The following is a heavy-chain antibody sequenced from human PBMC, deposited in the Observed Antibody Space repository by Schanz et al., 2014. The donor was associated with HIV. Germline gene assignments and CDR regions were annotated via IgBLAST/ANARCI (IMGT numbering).Heavy chain of an antibody. Sequence: EVQLVESGGGVVQPGRSLRLSCAASGFTFSTYWMHWVRQAPGKGLVWVSRINSDGSSDTYADSVKGRFTISRDNAKNTLYLQINSLRAEDTAVYYCARGGYAARPSYYYDMDIWGQGTTVTVSS. CDR3: ARGGYAARPSYYYDMDI. CDR1: GFTFSTYW. CDR2: INSDGSSD. J-gene: IGHJ6*02. D-gene: IGHD5-12*01. V-gene: IGHV3-74*02.